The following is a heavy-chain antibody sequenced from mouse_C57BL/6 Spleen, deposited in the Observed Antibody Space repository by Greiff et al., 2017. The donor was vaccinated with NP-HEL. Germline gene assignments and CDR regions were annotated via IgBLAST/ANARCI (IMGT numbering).Heavy chain of an antibody. CDR1: GFTFSSYG. CDR2: ISSGGSYT. J-gene: IGHJ4*01. V-gene: IGHV5-6*02. Sequence: DVMLVESGGDLVKPGGSLKLSCAASGFTFSSYGMSWVRQTPDKRLEWVATISSGGSYTYYPDSVKGRFTISRDNAKNTLYLQMSSLKSEDTAMYYCARHDWDYYAMDYWGQGTSVTVSS. D-gene: IGHD4-1*01. CDR3: ARHDWDYYAMDY.